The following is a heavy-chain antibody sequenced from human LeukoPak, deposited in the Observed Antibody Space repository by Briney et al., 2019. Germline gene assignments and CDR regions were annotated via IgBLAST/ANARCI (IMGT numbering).Heavy chain of an antibody. CDR2: ISSSGSTI. D-gene: IGHD6-13*01. J-gene: IGHJ3*02. Sequence: PGGSLRLSCAASGFTFSDYYMSWIRQAPGKGLEWVSYISSSGSTIYYADSVKGRFTISRDNAKNSLYLQMNSLRAEDTAVYYCARAHGSAAGRTTPRDAFDIWGQGTMATVSS. CDR1: GFTFSDYY. CDR3: ARAHGSAAGRTTPRDAFDI. V-gene: IGHV3-11*01.